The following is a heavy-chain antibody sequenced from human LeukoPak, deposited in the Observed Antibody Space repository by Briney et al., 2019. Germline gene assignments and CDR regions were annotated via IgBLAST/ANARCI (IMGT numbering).Heavy chain of an antibody. J-gene: IGHJ4*02. CDR1: GFTFSNYW. CDR3: GRDGGVGGYDLLDY. V-gene: IGHV3-7*01. Sequence: GGSLRLSCAASGFTFSNYWMTWVRQAPGKGLEWVAHINQDGSEEHYMDSVKARFTIARDNAKNSLSLQMNSLRAEDTAVYYCGRDGGVGGYDLLDYWGQGTLVTVS. D-gene: IGHD5-12*01. CDR2: INQDGSEE.